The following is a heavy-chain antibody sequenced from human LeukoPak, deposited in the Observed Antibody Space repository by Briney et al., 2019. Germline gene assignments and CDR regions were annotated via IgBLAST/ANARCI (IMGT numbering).Heavy chain of an antibody. V-gene: IGHV3-74*01. CDR1: GFTFSSYW. J-gene: IGHJ4*02. CDR2: VNNDGSST. CDR3: VRLRWDTAMGFDY. D-gene: IGHD5-18*01. Sequence: GGSLRLSCAVSGFTFSSYWMHWVRQAPGKGLVWVSRVNNDGSSTSYADSVKGRFTISRDNAKNTLYLQMNSLRAEDTAVYYCVRLRWDTAMGFDYWGPGSLVTVSS.